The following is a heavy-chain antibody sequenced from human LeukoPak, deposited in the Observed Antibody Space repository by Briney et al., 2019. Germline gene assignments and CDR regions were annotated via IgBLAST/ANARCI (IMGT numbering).Heavy chain of an antibody. CDR3: ARGATAGRFSLRPTGAYYMDV. V-gene: IGHV1-2*02. CDR1: GYTFTVYY. D-gene: IGHD6-13*01. J-gene: IGHJ6*03. CDR2: INPNSGGT. Sequence: ASVTVSCRASGYTFTVYYMHWVRQAPGQGLEWMGWINPNSGGTNCAQRFQGRVTMTRDTSINTAYMELSSLRFDDTAVYYCARGATAGRFSLRPTGAYYMDVWGKGTTVTVSS.